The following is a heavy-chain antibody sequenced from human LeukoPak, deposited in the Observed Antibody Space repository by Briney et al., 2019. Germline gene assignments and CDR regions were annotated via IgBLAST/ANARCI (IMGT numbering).Heavy chain of an antibody. CDR1: GFSFSSYG. CDR3: ARDVNLRQLVD. D-gene: IGHD6-6*01. Sequence: GGSLRVSCAASGFSFSSYGMHWVRQAPGKGLQWVAHIQYDGANEHYADSVKGRFTISRDNSMGTLFLQMNSLRSDDTAVYFCARDVNLRQLVDWGQGTLVIVSS. V-gene: IGHV3-30*19. J-gene: IGHJ4*02. CDR2: IQYDGANE.